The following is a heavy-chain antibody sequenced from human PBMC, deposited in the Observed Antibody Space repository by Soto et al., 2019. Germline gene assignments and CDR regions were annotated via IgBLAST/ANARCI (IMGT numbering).Heavy chain of an antibody. CDR3: AGHPTAGSYYDLGSYYYYYAMDV. V-gene: IGHV4-59*01. CDR2: LYYGRSA. CDR1: GDSISSYY. D-gene: IGHD3-10*01. Sequence: SETLSLTCAVSGDSISSYYCMWIRQPPGKGLESIGYLYYGRSANYNPSLKSRVTLSVDTSTNQCSLTLSSMTAADTAVYYCAGHPTAGSYYDLGSYYYYYAMDVWGQGTTVTVSS. J-gene: IGHJ6*02.